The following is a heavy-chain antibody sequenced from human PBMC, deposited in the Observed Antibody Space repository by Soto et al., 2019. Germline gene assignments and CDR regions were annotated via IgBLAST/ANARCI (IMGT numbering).Heavy chain of an antibody. Sequence: QLQLQESGPGLVKPSETLSLTCNVSGVSISDTSYYWGWIRQPPGKGLEWIGTVYFNGKTFYNLSLKSRLTISVDRSKNQISLRLTSVTAADTAVYYCARQASYWGQGTLVAVSS. J-gene: IGHJ4*02. CDR1: GVSISDTSYY. CDR3: ARQASY. CDR2: VYFNGKT. V-gene: IGHV4-39*01.